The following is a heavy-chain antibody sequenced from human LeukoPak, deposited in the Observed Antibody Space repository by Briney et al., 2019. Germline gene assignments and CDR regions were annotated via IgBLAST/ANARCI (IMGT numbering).Heavy chain of an antibody. Sequence: PSETLSLTCTVSGGSISSFYWNWIRQPAGKGLEWIGRMFASGSTIYNPSLTSRVTMSVDASKNHIYLSLSSVAAADTAVYYSARGFQYSSSWYGGFDPWGQGILVTVSS. CDR3: ARGFQYSSSWYGGFDP. CDR2: MFASGST. D-gene: IGHD6-13*01. CDR1: GGSISSFY. J-gene: IGHJ5*02. V-gene: IGHV4-4*07.